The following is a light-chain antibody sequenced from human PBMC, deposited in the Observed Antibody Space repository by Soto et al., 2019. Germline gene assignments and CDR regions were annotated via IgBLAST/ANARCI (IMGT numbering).Light chain of an antibody. CDR3: QKRSNWPPN. V-gene: IGKV3-11*01. Sequence: EIVVTQSPSTLSFSPGERATLSCRASQSVSSYLAWYQQKPGQAPRLLIYDASSRATGIPARFSGSGSGTAFTLTISSLEPEDFAVYYCQKRSNWPPNFGQGTRLEIK. J-gene: IGKJ5*01. CDR1: QSVSSY. CDR2: DAS.